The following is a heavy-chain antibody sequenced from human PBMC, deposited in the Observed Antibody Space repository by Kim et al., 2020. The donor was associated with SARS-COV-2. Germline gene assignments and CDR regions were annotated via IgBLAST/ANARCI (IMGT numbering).Heavy chain of an antibody. CDR1: GFTFSNAW. Sequence: GGSLRLSCAASGFTFSNAWMSWVRQAPGKGLEWVGHIKSKTDGGTTDYAAPVKGRFTISRDDSKNTLYLQMNSLKTEDTAVYYCTTDCAADDAFDIWGQGTMVTVSS. CDR2: IKSKTDGGTT. CDR3: TTDCAADDAFDI. V-gene: IGHV3-15*01. J-gene: IGHJ3*02. D-gene: IGHD6-25*01.